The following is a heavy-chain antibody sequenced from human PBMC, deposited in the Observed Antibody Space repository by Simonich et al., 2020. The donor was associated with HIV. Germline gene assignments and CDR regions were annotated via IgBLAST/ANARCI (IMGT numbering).Heavy chain of an antibody. CDR3: ARHVSNYYGSGTYYKRGVWFDP. V-gene: IGHV4-34*04. Sequence: QVQLQQWGAGLLKPSETLSLTCAVYGGSFSGHYWSWIRQPPGTGLEWIGEINHDGRPNNNPSLKSRALIFVATSKNQFSLKLSSVTAADTAVYYCARHVSNYYGSGTYYKRGVWFDPWGQGTLVTVSS. D-gene: IGHD3-10*01. CDR1: GGSFSGHY. J-gene: IGHJ5*02. CDR2: INHDGRP.